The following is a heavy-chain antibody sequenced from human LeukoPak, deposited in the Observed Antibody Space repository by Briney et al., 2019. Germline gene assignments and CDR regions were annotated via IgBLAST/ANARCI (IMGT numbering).Heavy chain of an antibody. J-gene: IGHJ4*02. V-gene: IGHV4-31*03. CDR1: GGSISSGGYY. CDR3: ARSTFIAVAGTGYYFDY. Sequence: PSETLSLTCTVSGGSISSGGYYWSWIRQHPGTGLEWIGYIYYSGSTYYNPSLKSRVTISVDTSKNQFSLKLSSVTAADTAVYYCARSTFIAVAGTGYYFDYWGQGTLVTVSS. CDR2: IYYSGST. D-gene: IGHD6-19*01.